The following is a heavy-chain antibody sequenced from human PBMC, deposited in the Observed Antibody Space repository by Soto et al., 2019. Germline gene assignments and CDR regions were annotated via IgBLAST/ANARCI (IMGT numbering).Heavy chain of an antibody. Sequence: ASVKVSCKASGGTFSSYAISWVRQAPGQGLEWMGGIIPIFGTANYAQKFQGRVTITADESTSTAYMELSGLRSEDTAVYYCARGGSYGGGYWYFDLWGRGTLVTVSS. D-gene: IGHD5-18*01. J-gene: IGHJ2*01. CDR1: GGTFSSYA. CDR3: ARGGSYGGGYWYFDL. V-gene: IGHV1-69*13. CDR2: IIPIFGTA.